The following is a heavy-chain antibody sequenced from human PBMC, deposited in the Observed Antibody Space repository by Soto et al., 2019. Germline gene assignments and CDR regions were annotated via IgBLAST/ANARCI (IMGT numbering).Heavy chain of an antibody. CDR3: ARWGHYYGSGSYELVPLEY. CDR2: INSDGSST. CDR1: GFTFSSYW. D-gene: IGHD3-10*01. J-gene: IGHJ4*02. V-gene: IGHV3-74*01. Sequence: PGGSLRLSCAASGFTFSSYWMHWVRQAPGKGLVWVSRINSDGSSTSYADSVKGRFTISRDNAKNTLYLQMNSLRAEDTAVYYCARWGHYYGSGSYELVPLEYWGEGTLVTVSS.